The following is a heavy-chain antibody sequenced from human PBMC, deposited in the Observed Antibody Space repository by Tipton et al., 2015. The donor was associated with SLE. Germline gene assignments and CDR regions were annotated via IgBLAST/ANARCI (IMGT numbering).Heavy chain of an antibody. J-gene: IGHJ3*02. CDR3: ANLGNNYDFWSCYWGRADAFDI. V-gene: IGHV3-23*01. D-gene: IGHD3-3*01. Sequence: SLRLSCAASGFTFSSYGMSWVRQAPGKGLEWVSAISGSGGSTYYADSVKGRFTISRDNSKNTLYLQMNSLRAEDTAVYYCANLGNNYDFWSCYWGRADAFDIWGQGTMVTVSS. CDR2: ISGSGGST. CDR1: GFTFSSYG.